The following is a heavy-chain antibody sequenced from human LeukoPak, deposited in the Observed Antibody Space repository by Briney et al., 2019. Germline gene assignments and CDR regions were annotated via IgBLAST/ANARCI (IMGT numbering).Heavy chain of an antibody. V-gene: IGHV4-61*05. Sequence: PSETLSLTCTVSGGSIRSSYYYWGWIRQPPGKGLEWIGYIYYSGSTNYNPSLKSRATISVDTSKNQFSLKLSSVTAADTAVYYCASSRDGYIYGMDVWGQGTTVTVSS. CDR3: ASSRDGYIYGMDV. CDR2: IYYSGST. CDR1: GGSIRSSYYY. D-gene: IGHD5-24*01. J-gene: IGHJ6*02.